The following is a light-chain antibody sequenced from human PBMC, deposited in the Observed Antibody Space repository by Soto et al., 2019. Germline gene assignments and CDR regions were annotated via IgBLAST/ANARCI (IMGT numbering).Light chain of an antibody. CDR2: GTS. Sequence: DIVMTQSPFALSASVGDRVTLTCRASQNIRGFLHWYQQKPGKAPKLLIYGTSNLESGVPSRFGGSGSGTDFTLTISGLQLEDFATYYCQQSFSNYFTFGGGTKVEI. CDR3: QQSFSNYFT. CDR1: QNIRGF. V-gene: IGKV1-39*01. J-gene: IGKJ4*01.